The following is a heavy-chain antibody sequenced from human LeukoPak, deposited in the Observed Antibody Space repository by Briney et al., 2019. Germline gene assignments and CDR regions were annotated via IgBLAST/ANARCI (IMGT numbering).Heavy chain of an antibody. Sequence: GASVKVSCKASGYTFTGYYMHWVRQAPGQELEWMGWINPNSGNTGYAQKFQGRVTITRNTSISTAYMELSSLRSEDTAVYYCARRTLAARRFGFDPWGQGTLVTVSS. CDR1: GYTFTGYY. J-gene: IGHJ5*02. CDR2: INPNSGNT. CDR3: ARRTLAARRFGFDP. V-gene: IGHV1-8*03. D-gene: IGHD6-6*01.